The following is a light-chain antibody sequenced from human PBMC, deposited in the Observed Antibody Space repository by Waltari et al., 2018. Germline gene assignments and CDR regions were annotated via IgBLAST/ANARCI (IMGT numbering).Light chain of an antibody. CDR1: NIEAKS. J-gene: IGLJ2*01. Sequence: SYVLTQPPSVSAAPGQTARITCGGGNIEAKSVHWYQQKPGQAPVVVVCDDSDRPSGIPERFSGANSGNTATLTISRVEGGDEADYFCQVWDSSGDLLVIFGGGTKLTVL. CDR3: QVWDSSGDLLVI. V-gene: IGLV3-21*02. CDR2: DDS.